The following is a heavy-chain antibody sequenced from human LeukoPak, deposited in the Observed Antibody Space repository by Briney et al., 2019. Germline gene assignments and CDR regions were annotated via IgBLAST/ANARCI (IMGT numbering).Heavy chain of an antibody. CDR2: IYSGGST. CDR3: ARSIGRFGELLPPLDY. D-gene: IGHD3-10*01. CDR1: GFTVSSNY. Sequence: PGGSLRLSCAASGFTVSSNYMSWVRQAPGKGLEWGSVIYSGGSTYYADSVKGRFTISRDNSKNTLYLQMNSLRAEDTAVYYCARSIGRFGELLPPLDYWGQGTLVTVSS. J-gene: IGHJ4*02. V-gene: IGHV3-66*01.